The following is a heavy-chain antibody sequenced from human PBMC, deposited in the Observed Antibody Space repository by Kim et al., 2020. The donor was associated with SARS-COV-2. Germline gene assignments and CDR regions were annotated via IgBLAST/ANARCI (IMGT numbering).Heavy chain of an antibody. Sequence: YYNPPLKRRVTISVDTSKNQFSLKLSSVTAADTAVYYWARDQYSYGLFDYWGQGTLVTVSS. D-gene: IGHD5-18*01. CDR3: ARDQYSYGLFDY. J-gene: IGHJ4*02. V-gene: IGHV4-39*07.